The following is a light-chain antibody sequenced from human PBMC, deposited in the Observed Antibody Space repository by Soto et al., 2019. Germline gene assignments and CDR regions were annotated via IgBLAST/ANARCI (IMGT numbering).Light chain of an antibody. J-gene: IGKJ1*01. CDR3: QQFDGSLWT. CDR1: QSVSSSY. CDR2: GAS. V-gene: IGKV3-20*01. Sequence: EIVLTQSPFTLSFSPVERSTLSFMASQSVSSSYLAWYQQKPGQAPRLLIYGASSRATGIPDRFSGSGSGTEFTLTISRLEPEDFAVYCCQQFDGSLWTFGPGTKVDIK.